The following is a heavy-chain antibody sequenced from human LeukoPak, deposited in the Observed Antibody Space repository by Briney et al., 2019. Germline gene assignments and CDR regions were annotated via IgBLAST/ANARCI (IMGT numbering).Heavy chain of an antibody. CDR3: ASSGSYYPYYFDY. V-gene: IGHV4-38-2*01. CDR1: GYSISSGHY. D-gene: IGHD1-26*01. CDR2: IYHSGST. J-gene: IGHJ4*02. Sequence: SETLSLTCAVSGYSISSGHYWGWIRQPPGKGLEWIGSIYHSGSTYYNPSLKSRVTISVDTSKNQFSLKLSSVTAADTAVYYCASSGSYYPYYFDYWGQGTLVTVSS.